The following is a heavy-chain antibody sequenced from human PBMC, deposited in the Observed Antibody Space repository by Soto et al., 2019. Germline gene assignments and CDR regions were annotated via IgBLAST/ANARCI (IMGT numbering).Heavy chain of an antibody. CDR1: GGSISSGGYS. V-gene: IGHV4-30-2*01. Sequence: QLQLQESGSGLVKPSQTLSLTCAVSGGSISSGGYSWSWIRQPPGKGLEWIGYIYHSGSTYYNPSLKSRVAKSVDRSKNQFSLKLSSVTAADTAVYYCARGDYYGSGSYGWFDPWGQGTLVTVSS. CDR2: IYHSGST. CDR3: ARGDYYGSGSYGWFDP. J-gene: IGHJ5*02. D-gene: IGHD3-10*01.